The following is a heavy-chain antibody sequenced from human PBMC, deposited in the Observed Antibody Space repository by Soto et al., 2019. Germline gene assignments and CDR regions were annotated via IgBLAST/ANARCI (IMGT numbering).Heavy chain of an antibody. D-gene: IGHD6-6*01. CDR1: GFTVSSNY. V-gene: IGHV3-53*01. Sequence: PGGSLRLSCAASGFTVSSNYMSWVRQAPGKGLEWVSVIYSGGSTYYADSVKGRFTISRDNSKNTLYLQMNSLRAEDTAVYYCASQNPSIAGSYYYYGMDVWGQGTTVTVSS. CDR3: ASQNPSIAGSYYYYGMDV. J-gene: IGHJ6*02. CDR2: IYSGGST.